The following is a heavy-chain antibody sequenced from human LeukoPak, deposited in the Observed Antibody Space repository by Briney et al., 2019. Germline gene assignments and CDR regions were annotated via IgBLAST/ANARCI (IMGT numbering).Heavy chain of an antibody. CDR2: ISYDGSNK. J-gene: IGHJ6*03. D-gene: IGHD1-14*01. V-gene: IGHV3-30-3*01. CDR1: GFTFSSYA. CDR3: ARALAGEPYYYYYYMDV. Sequence: GGSLRLSCAASGFTFSSYAMHWVRQAPGKGLEWVAVISYDGSNKYYADSVKGRFTISRDNSKNTLYLQMNSLRAEDTAVYYCARALAGEPYYYYYYMDVWGKGTTVTVSS.